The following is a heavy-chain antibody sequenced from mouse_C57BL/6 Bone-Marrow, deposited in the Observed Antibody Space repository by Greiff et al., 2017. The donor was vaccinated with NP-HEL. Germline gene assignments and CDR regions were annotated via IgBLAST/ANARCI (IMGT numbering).Heavy chain of an antibody. CDR1: GFTFSSYG. J-gene: IGHJ4*01. Sequence: EVQLVESGGDLVKPGGSLKLSCAASGFTFSSYGMSWVRQTPDKRLEWVATISSGGSYTYYPDSVKGRFTISRDNAKNTLYLQMSSLKSEDTAMYYCASLTGNYYAMDYWGQGTSVTVSS. CDR3: ASLTGNYYAMDY. V-gene: IGHV5-6*01. D-gene: IGHD4-1*01. CDR2: ISSGGSYT.